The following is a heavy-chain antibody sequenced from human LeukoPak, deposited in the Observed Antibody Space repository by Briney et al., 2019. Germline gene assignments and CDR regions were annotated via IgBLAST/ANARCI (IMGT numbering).Heavy chain of an antibody. CDR1: GFTFSSYW. CDR3: ARDQLYCTGGICYFDY. Sequence: GGSLRLSCAASGFTFSSYWMHWVRQAPGKGLVWVSRINGDGGSTSSADSVKGRFTISRDNAKNTLYLQMNSLRTEDTAVYYCARDQLYCTGGICYFDYWGQGTLVTVSS. D-gene: IGHD2-8*02. J-gene: IGHJ4*02. V-gene: IGHV3-74*01. CDR2: INGDGGST.